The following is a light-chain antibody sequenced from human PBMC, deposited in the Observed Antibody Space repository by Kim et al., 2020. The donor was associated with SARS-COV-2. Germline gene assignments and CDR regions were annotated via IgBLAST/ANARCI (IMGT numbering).Light chain of an antibody. J-gene: IGKJ5*01. CDR2: AAS. CDR3: QQLSGFPIT. V-gene: IGKV1-9*01. Sequence: ASVGDRVTITCRASRNIGSYLAWYQQKSGKAPKLLIYAASTLQSGVPSRFSGTGSETEFTLTITSLQPEDFATYSCQQLSGFPITFGQGTRLEIK. CDR1: RNIGSY.